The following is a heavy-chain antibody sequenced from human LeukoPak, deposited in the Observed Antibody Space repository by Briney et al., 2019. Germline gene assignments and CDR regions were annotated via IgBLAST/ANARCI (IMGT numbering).Heavy chain of an antibody. CDR3: ARYPSDQYYFDY. CDR1: GFTVSSNY. J-gene: IGHJ4*02. V-gene: IGHV3-53*01. Sequence: GGSLRLSCAASGFTVSSNYMSWVRQAPGKGLECVSVIYSGGSTYYADSVKGRFTISRDSSKNTLYLQMNSLRAEDTAVYYCARYPSDQYYFDYWGQGTLVTVSS. CDR2: IYSGGST.